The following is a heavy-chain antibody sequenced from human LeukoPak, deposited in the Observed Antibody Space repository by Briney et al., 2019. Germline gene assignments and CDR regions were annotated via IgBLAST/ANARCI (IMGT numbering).Heavy chain of an antibody. CDR2: MNPNSGNT. V-gene: IGHV1-8*01. J-gene: IGHJ6*03. D-gene: IGHD6-6*01. CDR3: ARSAARREANYYYYMDV. Sequence: ASVKVSCKASGYTFTSYDINWVRQATGQGLEWMGWMNPNSGNTGYAPKFQGRVTMTRNTSISTAYMELSSLRSEDTAVYYCARSAARREANYYYYMDVWGKGTTVTVSS. CDR1: GYTFTSYD.